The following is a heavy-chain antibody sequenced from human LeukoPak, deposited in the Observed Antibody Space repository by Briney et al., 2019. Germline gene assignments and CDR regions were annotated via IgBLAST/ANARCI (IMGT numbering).Heavy chain of an antibody. Sequence: ASVKVSCKASGGTFSSYAISWVRQAPGQGLEWMGGIIPIFGTANYAQKFQGRVTITADESTSTAYMELSSLRSEDTAVYYCARGPKVHCSGGSCYSTPESDCMDVWGKGTTVTVSS. CDR2: IIPIFGTA. D-gene: IGHD2-15*01. CDR1: GGTFSSYA. V-gene: IGHV1-69*01. J-gene: IGHJ6*04. CDR3: ARGPKVHCSGGSCYSTPESDCMDV.